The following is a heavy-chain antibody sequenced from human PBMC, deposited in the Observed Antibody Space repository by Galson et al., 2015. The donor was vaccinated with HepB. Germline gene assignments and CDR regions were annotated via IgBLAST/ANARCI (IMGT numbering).Heavy chain of an antibody. CDR1: GYTFTSYA. CDR2: INAGNGNT. CDR3: ARDFPGDYGYYYMDV. J-gene: IGHJ6*03. Sequence: SVKVSCKASGYTFTSYAMHWVRQAPGQRLEWMGWINAGNGNTKYSQKFQGRVTITRGTSASTAYMELSSLRSEDTAVYYCARDFPGDYGYYYMDVWGKGTTVTVSS. D-gene: IGHD4-17*01. V-gene: IGHV1-3*01.